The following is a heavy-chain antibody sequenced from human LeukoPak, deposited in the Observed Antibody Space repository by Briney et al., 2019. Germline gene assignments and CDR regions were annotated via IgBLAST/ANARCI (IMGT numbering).Heavy chain of an antibody. CDR3: AREWDSGSYYLGYFDY. J-gene: IGHJ4*02. CDR1: GFTFSDHY. V-gene: IGHV3-72*01. Sequence: GGSLRLSCAASGFTFSDHYMDWVRQAPGKGLEWVGRIRNKANSYTTEYAASVKGRFTISRDDSKNSLYLRMNSLKYEDTAVYYCAREWDSGSYYLGYFDYWGQGTLVTVSS. CDR2: IRNKANSYTT. D-gene: IGHD1-26*01.